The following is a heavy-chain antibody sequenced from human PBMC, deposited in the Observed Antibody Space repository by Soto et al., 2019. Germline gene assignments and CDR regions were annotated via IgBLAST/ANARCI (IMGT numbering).Heavy chain of an antibody. CDR1: GGTFSTNG. V-gene: IGHV1-69*01. CDR2: IIPIFGTT. CDR3: ARASDTTWYNWFDP. D-gene: IGHD2-8*02. Sequence: QVQLVQSGAEVKKPGSSVKVSCRTSGGTFSTNGISWVRQAPGQGLEWMRGIIPIFGTTNYAHKFRGRVTITADESTSTVYMELSSLRSEDTAVYYCARASDTTWYNWFDPWGQGTLVTVSS. J-gene: IGHJ5*02.